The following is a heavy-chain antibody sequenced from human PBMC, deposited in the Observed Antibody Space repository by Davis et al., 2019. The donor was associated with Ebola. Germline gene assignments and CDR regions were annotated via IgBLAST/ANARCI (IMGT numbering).Heavy chain of an antibody. CDR3: AKGYWATVTASAFDI. D-gene: IGHD4-17*01. J-gene: IGHJ3*02. CDR2: GTRT. V-gene: IGHV3-23*01. Sequence: GESLKIPCAAPGSTFSNYAMTWVRQAPGKGPEWVLGGTRTYYADSVKGRFTISRDNSKNTLFLQMNSLRVEDAAVYYCAKGYWATVTASAFDIWGQGTMVTVSS. CDR1: GSTFSNYA.